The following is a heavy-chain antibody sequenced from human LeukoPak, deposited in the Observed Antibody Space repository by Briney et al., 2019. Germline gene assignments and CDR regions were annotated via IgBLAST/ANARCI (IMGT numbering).Heavy chain of an antibody. V-gene: IGHV5-51*01. CDR1: GYSFTSYW. D-gene: IGHD6-6*01. J-gene: IGHJ4*02. CDR3: ARRPAYSSSPAPFDY. Sequence: GESLKISCKGSGYSFTSYWIGWVRQMPGKGLEWMGIIYPGDSDTRYSPSFQGQVTISADESISTAYLQWSSLKASDTAMYYCARRPAYSSSPAPFDYWGQGTLVTVSS. CDR2: IYPGDSDT.